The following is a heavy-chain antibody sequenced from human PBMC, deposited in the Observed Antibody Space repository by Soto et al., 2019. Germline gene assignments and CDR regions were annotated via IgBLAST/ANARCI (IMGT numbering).Heavy chain of an antibody. CDR2: IRSKGYGGTT. D-gene: IGHD5-12*01. Sequence: GSLRLNCTASGFTFDDYAMSWVRQDPGKGLEWVGFIRSKGYGGTTEYAASVKGRFTISRDDSKSIAYLQMNSLKTEDTAVYYCTRDDDGYNEYYYGMDVWGQGTTVTVSS. J-gene: IGHJ6*02. CDR1: GFTFDDYA. CDR3: TRDDDGYNEYYYGMDV. V-gene: IGHV3-49*04.